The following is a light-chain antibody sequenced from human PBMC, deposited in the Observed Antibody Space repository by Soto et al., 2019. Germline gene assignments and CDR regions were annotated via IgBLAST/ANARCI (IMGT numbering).Light chain of an antibody. V-gene: IGKV3-11*01. Sequence: EIVLTQSPATLSLSPGERATLSCRASQSVSSYLAWYQQKPGQDPRLLIYDASNRATGIPARFSGSGSGTNFILIIISLEPEDFAVYYCQQRSNWLITFGQGTRLEIK. CDR3: QQRSNWLIT. CDR1: QSVSSY. J-gene: IGKJ5*01. CDR2: DAS.